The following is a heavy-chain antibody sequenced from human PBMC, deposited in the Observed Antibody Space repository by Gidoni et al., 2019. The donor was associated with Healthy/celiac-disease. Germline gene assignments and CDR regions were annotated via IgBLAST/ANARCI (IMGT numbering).Heavy chain of an antibody. CDR2: ISYDGSNK. D-gene: IGHD6-13*01. V-gene: IGHV3-30-3*01. Sequence: QVQLVESGGGVVQPGRSLRLSCAASGFTFSSYAMHWVRQAPGKGLEWVAVISYDGSNKYYADSVKGRFTISRDNSKNTLYLQMNSLRAEDTAVYYCARYPGIAAGAMAFDIWGQGTMVTVSS. J-gene: IGHJ3*02. CDR3: ARYPGIAAGAMAFDI. CDR1: GFTFSSYA.